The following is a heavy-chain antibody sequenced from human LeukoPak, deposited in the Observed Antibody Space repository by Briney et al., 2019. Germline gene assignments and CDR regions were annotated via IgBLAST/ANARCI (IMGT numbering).Heavy chain of an antibody. CDR1: GSTFSSYG. CDR3: AKVRSIAARPTDNYYYYYYMDV. D-gene: IGHD6-6*01. Sequence: GRSLRLSCAASGSTFSSYGMHWVRQAPGKGLEWVAVIWYDGSNKYYADSVKGRFTISRDNSKNTLYLQMNSLRAEDAAVYYCAKVRSIAARPTDNYYYYYYMDVWGKGTTVTVSS. J-gene: IGHJ6*03. V-gene: IGHV3-33*06. CDR2: IWYDGSNK.